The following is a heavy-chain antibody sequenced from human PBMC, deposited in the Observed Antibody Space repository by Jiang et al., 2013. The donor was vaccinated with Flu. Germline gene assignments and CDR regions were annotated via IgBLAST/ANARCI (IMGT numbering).Heavy chain of an antibody. CDR1: GFTFSSYA. CDR3: ARGFSVVTYGMDV. J-gene: IGHJ6*01. Sequence: VQLLESGGGVVQPGRSLRLSCAASGFTFSSYAMHWVRQAPGKGLEWVAVISHDGSNKYYADSVKGRFTISRDNSKNTLYLQMNSLRAEDTAVYYCARGFSVVTYGMDVWGPRDHGHRLL. CDR2: ISHDGSNK. V-gene: IGHV3-30-3*01. D-gene: IGHD3-22*01.